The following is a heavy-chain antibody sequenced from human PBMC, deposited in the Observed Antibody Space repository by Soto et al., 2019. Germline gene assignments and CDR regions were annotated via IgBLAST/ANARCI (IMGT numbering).Heavy chain of an antibody. V-gene: IGHV3-30-3*01. Sequence: GGSLRLSCVASGFTFSSYALHWVRQAPGKGLEWVAVTSYDGSNKYYADSVEGRFTISRDNSKNTLYLQTSSLTTEDTAMYYCARDWETSATGLIYSWGKRPLVTVSS. CDR3: ARDWETSATGLIYS. CDR1: GFTFSSYA. D-gene: IGHD3-9*01. CDR2: TSYDGSNK. J-gene: IGHJ4*02.